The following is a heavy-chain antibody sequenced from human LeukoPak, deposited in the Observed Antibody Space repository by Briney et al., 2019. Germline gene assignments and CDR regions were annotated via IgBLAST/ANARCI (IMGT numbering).Heavy chain of an antibody. J-gene: IGHJ6*02. Sequence: SEALSLTCTVSGCAISSGGYYWSWMRQHPGTGLEWFGYIYYSGSTYYNPSLKSRVTISVDTSKNQFSLKLSSVTAADTAVYYCAREHSRGTIFGVAIIMDVWGQGTTVTVSS. CDR3: AREHSRGTIFGVAIIMDV. D-gene: IGHD3-3*01. CDR1: GCAISSGGYY. CDR2: IYYSGST. V-gene: IGHV4-31*03.